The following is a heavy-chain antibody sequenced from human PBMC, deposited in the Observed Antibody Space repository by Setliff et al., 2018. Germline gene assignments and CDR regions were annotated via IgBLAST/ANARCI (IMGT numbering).Heavy chain of an antibody. CDR2: IWSDGINK. J-gene: IGHJ6*03. D-gene: IGHD1-1*01. CDR1: GFTFSTHA. CDR3: ARVGDYYVHNWGYYYYMDV. V-gene: IGHV3-33*01. Sequence: PGGSLRLSCGASGFTFSTHAMHWVRQAPGKGLEWVAMIWSDGINKFYGGPVKGRFIVSRDNSKNTVFLQMNDLRVEDTAVYYCARVGDYYVHNWGYYYYMDVWGEGTTVTVSS.